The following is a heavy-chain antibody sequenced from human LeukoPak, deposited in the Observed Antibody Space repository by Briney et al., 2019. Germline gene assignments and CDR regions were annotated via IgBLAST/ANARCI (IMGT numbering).Heavy chain of an antibody. CDR1: GFTFSSCA. CDR3: AKDRTVGASYWYFDL. CDR2: ISGSGGNT. D-gene: IGHD1-26*01. Sequence: PGGSLRLSCAASGFTFSSCAMSWVRQAPGKGLDWVSAISGSGGNTYYADSVKGRFTISRDNSKNTLYLQMNSLRAEDTAVYYCAKDRTVGASYWYFDLWGRGTLVTVSS. V-gene: IGHV3-23*01. J-gene: IGHJ2*01.